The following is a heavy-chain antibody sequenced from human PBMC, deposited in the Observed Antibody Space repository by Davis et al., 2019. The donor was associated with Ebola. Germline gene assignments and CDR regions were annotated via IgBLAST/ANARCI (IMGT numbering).Heavy chain of an antibody. CDR1: GFDFDNSW. CDR3: AKDGVPDTAMVWSGMDV. J-gene: IGHJ6*02. CDR2: ISGSGGST. D-gene: IGHD5-18*01. V-gene: IGHV3-23*01. Sequence: GESLKISCVVSGFDFDNSWMTWVRQAPGKGLQWLSGISGSGGSTYYADSVKGRFTISRDNSKNTLYLQMSSLRAEDTAVYYCAKDGVPDTAMVWSGMDVWGQGTTVTVSS.